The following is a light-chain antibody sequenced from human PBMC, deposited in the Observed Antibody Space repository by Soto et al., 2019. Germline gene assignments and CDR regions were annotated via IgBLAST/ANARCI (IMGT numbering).Light chain of an antibody. J-gene: IGKJ1*01. CDR2: DAS. Sequence: EIVLTQSPDTLSLSPGERATLSCRASQSVDNYLAWYQQRPGQAPRLLIYDASNRASGIPARFSGSGSGTDFTLTISSLEPEDFAVYYCQQRSNWPRTFGQGTKVEIK. CDR1: QSVDNY. V-gene: IGKV3-11*01. CDR3: QQRSNWPRT.